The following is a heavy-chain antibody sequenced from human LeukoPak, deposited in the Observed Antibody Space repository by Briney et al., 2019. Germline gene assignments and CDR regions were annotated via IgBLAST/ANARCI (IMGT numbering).Heavy chain of an antibody. CDR1: GYTFTSYG. Sequence: ASVKVSCKASGYTFTSYGISWVRQAPGQGLEWMGWISAYNGNTNYAQKLQGRVTMTTDTSTSTAYMELRSLRSDDTAVYYCARDLKPYGGNLGAGDYWGQGTLVTVSS. CDR3: ARDLKPYGGNLGAGDY. D-gene: IGHD4-23*01. V-gene: IGHV1-18*01. J-gene: IGHJ4*02. CDR2: ISAYNGNT.